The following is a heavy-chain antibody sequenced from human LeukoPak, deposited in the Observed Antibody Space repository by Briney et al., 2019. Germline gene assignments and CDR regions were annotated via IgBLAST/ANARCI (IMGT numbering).Heavy chain of an antibody. CDR1: GVSISSSGSY. Sequence: SETLSLTCTVSGVSISSSGSYWGRLRKPPGKGLEWIVNIFDSGNTYYNTSLKSRVTISLDTSKNRFSLNLNSVTAADTAVYYCARSDGSGLVRIWGQGTMVTVSS. J-gene: IGHJ3*02. D-gene: IGHD3-22*01. CDR3: ARSDGSGLVRI. V-gene: IGHV4-39*07. CDR2: IFDSGNT.